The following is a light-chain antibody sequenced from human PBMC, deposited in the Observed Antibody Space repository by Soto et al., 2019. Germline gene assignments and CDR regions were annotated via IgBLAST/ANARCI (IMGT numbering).Light chain of an antibody. CDR1: QNIRSNY. J-gene: IGKJ4*01. Sequence: EIVLTQSPGTLSLSPGQRATLSCRASQNIRSNYVAWYQQKPGQAPRLLIFGSSSTATGIPDRFSASGSGTDFTLTISRLEPEDFAVYYCQQYGYEPLTFGGGTKVAI. CDR2: GSS. V-gene: IGKV3-20*01. CDR3: QQYGYEPLT.